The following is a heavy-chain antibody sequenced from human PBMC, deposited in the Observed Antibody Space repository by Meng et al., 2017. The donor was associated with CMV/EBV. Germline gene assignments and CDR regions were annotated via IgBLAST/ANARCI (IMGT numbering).Heavy chain of an antibody. Sequence: GGSLRLSCAASGFTFSSYGMHWVRQAPGKGLEWVAFIRYEGSNKYYADSVKGRFTISRDNSKNTLYLQMNSLRAEDTAVYYCAATDSSGYYASFDWGQGTLVTVSS. CDR2: IRYEGSNK. D-gene: IGHD3-22*01. V-gene: IGHV3-30*02. J-gene: IGHJ4*02. CDR3: AATDSSGYYASFD. CDR1: GFTFSSYG.